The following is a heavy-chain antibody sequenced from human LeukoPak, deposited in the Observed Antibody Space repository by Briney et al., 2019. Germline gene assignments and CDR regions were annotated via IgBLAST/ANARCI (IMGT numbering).Heavy chain of an antibody. CDR2: ISYDGSNK. CDR1: GFTFSSYG. V-gene: IGHV3-30*18. D-gene: IGHD3-10*01. Sequence: GGSLRLSCAASGFTFSSYGMHWVRQAPGKGLEWVAVISYDGSNKYYADSVKGRFTISRDNSKNTLYLQMNSLRAEDTAVYYCAKDLIPPSGSYYRYYYYYGMDVWGQGTTVTVSS. CDR3: AKDLIPPSGSYYRYYYYYGMDV. J-gene: IGHJ6*02.